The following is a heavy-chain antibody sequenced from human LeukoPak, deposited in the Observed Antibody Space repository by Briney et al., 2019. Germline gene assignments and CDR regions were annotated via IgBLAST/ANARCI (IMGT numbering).Heavy chain of an antibody. D-gene: IGHD4-17*01. CDR3: ATAVTRDYFDY. CDR2: SYYSGST. Sequence: SETLSLTCTVSGGSISSYYWSWIRQPPGKGLEWIGYSYYSGSTNYNPSLKSRVTISVDTSKNQFSLKLSSVTAADTAVYYCATAVTRDYFDYWGQGTLVTVSS. J-gene: IGHJ4*02. V-gene: IGHV4-59*01. CDR1: GGSISSYY.